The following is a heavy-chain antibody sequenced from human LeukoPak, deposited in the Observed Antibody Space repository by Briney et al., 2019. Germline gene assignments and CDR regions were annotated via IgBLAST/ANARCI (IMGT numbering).Heavy chain of an antibody. J-gene: IGHJ4*02. CDR1: GGSNSNYY. Sequence: SETLSLTCTVSGGSNSNYYWGWIRQPPGKGLEWIGSIYNSGGTHYNPSLKSRVTISVDTSKNQFSLKLNSVTAADTAAYYCARYIAATSADYWGPGTLVTVSP. CDR3: ARYIAATSADY. CDR2: IYNSGGT. D-gene: IGHD5-12*01. V-gene: IGHV4-39*01.